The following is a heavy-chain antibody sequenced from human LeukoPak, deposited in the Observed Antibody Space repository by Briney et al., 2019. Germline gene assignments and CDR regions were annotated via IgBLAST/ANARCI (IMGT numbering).Heavy chain of an antibody. Sequence: NASETLSLTCTVSGGSISSYYWSWIRQPAGKGLEWIGRIYTSGSTNYNPSLKSRVTMSVDTSKNQFSLKLSSVTAADTAVYYCARDGCSGGSCHYYYGMDVWGQGTTVTVSS. J-gene: IGHJ6*02. CDR3: ARDGCSGGSCHYYYGMDV. V-gene: IGHV4-4*07. D-gene: IGHD2-15*01. CDR1: GGSISSYY. CDR2: IYTSGST.